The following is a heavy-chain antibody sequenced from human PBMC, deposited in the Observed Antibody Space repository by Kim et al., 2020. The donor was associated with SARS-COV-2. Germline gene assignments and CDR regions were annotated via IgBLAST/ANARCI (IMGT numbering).Heavy chain of an antibody. CDR3: AKEFHTFYYGPGTYCWFDP. V-gene: IGHV3-30*18. CDR2: LSYDGSNT. J-gene: IGHJ5*02. Sequence: GGSLRLSCAASGFTFSNYGMHWVRQAPGKGLEWVAVLSYDGSNTYYADSVKGRFTISRDNSKSTLDLQMNSLRAEDTAVYFCAKEFHTFYYGPGTYCWFDPRGQGTLVTVSS. CDR1: GFTFSNYG. D-gene: IGHD3-10*01.